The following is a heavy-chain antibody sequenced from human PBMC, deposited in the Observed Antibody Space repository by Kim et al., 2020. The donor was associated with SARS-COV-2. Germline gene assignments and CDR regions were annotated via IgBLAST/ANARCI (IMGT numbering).Heavy chain of an antibody. V-gene: IGHV3-21*01. J-gene: IGHJ4*02. D-gene: IGHD2-2*01. CDR2: ISSSSSYI. Sequence: GGSLRLSCAASGFTFSSYSMNWVRQAPGKGLEWVSSISSSSSYIYYADSVKGRFTISRDNAKNSLYLQMNSLRAEDTAVYYCARERSLVVVPAAMGYWGQGTLVTVSS. CDR1: GFTFSSYS. CDR3: ARERSLVVVPAAMGY.